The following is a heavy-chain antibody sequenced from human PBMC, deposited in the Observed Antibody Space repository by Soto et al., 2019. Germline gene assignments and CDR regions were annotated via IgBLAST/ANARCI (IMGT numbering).Heavy chain of an antibody. CDR1: GGSISSGDYY. J-gene: IGHJ4*02. Sequence: PSQTLSLTCTVSGGSISSGDYYWSWIRQPPGKGLEWIGYIYYSGSTYYNPSLKSRVTISVDTSKNRFSLKLSSVTAADTAVYYGARDARRDGYNFAASLAQGDYWGEGTLVTLS. CDR3: ARDARRDGYNFAASLAQGDY. V-gene: IGHV4-30-4*01. CDR2: IYYSGST. D-gene: IGHD5-12*01.